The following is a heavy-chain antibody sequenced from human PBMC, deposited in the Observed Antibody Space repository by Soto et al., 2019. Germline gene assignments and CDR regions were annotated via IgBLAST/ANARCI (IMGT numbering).Heavy chain of an antibody. J-gene: IGHJ4*02. CDR2: LYGSGGGI. V-gene: IGHV3-23*01. D-gene: IGHD4-17*01. CDR1: GFTFGSYA. CDR3: AKDAVSGDGVWLAHD. Sequence: GGSLRLSCAASGFTFGSYAMIWIRQVPGKGLEWISGLYGSGGGIHYADSVKGRFTISRDNSAYSVYLQMTNLRVEDTAVYYCAKDAVSGDGVWLAHDWGQGTVVTVSS.